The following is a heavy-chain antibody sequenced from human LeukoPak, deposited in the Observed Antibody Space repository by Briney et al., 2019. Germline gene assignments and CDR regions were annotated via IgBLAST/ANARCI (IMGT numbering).Heavy chain of an antibody. Sequence: GGSLRLSCAASGFTFSSYAMHWVRQAPGKGLEWVAVISYDGNNKYYADSVKGRFTISRDNSKNTLYLQMNSPRAEDTAVYYCARAKGGYPHYGMDVWGQGTTVTVSS. CDR1: GFTFSSYA. D-gene: IGHD3-22*01. V-gene: IGHV3-30-3*01. CDR3: ARAKGGYPHYGMDV. CDR2: ISYDGNNK. J-gene: IGHJ6*02.